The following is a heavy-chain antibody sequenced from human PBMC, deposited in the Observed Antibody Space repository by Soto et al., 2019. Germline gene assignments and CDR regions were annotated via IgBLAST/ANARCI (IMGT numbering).Heavy chain of an antibody. CDR2: MSSDGRNE. Sequence: QVQLVESGGGLVQPVRSLRLSCEGSGFTFSKYGMHWVRQAPGKGLEWVAVMSSDGRNEYYADSVKGRFTISRDNSNSTLYLQMSSLRPEDTAVYYCAKVGHIAVVTAWFDYWGQGTLVTVSS. CDR1: GFTFSKYG. J-gene: IGHJ4*02. D-gene: IGHD2-21*02. CDR3: AKVGHIAVVTAWFDY. V-gene: IGHV3-30*18.